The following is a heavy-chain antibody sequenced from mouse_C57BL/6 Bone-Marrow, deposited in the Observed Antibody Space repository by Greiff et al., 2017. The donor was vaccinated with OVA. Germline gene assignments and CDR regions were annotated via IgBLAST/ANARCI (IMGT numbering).Heavy chain of an antibody. CDR1: GFTFSDYY. D-gene: IGHD2-10*02. Sequence: EVKLVESGGGLVQPGGSLKLSCAASGFTFSDYYMYWVRQTPEKRLEWVAYISNGGGSTYSPDTVKGRFTISRDNAKNTLYLQMSRLKSEDTAMYYCASPGYGTSFAYWGQGTLVTVSA. CDR3: ASPGYGTSFAY. J-gene: IGHJ3*01. V-gene: IGHV5-12*01. CDR2: ISNGGGST.